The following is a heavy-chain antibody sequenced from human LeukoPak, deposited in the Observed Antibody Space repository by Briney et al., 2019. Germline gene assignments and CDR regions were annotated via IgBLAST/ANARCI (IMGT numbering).Heavy chain of an antibody. CDR3: ARDQMWYYYGSGRNWFDP. CDR2: INHSGST. Sequence: SWTLSLTCAADCRSFSAYYWSWIHRPAGKGLTGIRVINHSGSTNYNPSLKSRVTISVETSKNQFSLKLSSVTAADTAVYYCARDQMWYYYGSGRNWFDPWGQGTLVTVSS. J-gene: IGHJ5*02. D-gene: IGHD3-10*01. V-gene: IGHV4-34*01. CDR1: CRSFSAYY.